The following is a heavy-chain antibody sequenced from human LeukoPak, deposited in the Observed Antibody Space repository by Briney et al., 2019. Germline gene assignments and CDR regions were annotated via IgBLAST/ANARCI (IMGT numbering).Heavy chain of an antibody. CDR2: MYYSGST. V-gene: IGHV4-30-4*01. D-gene: IGHD3-22*01. CDR1: GGSISSGDYY. CDR3: ARPYYYDSRIDP. J-gene: IGHJ5*02. Sequence: KPSQTLSLTCTVSGGSISSGDYYWSWIRQPPGKGLEWIAYMYYSGSTYYNPSLKSRVTMSADTSKNRLSLKLSSVTAADTAVYYCARPYYYDSRIDPWGQGNLVTVSS.